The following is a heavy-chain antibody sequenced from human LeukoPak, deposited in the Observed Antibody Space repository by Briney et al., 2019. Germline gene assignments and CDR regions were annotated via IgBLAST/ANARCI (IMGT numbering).Heavy chain of an antibody. CDR1: GFTFSTYA. Sequence: QSGGSLRLSCAASGFTFSTYAMNWVRQAPGKGLEWVSTISGIDTFYADSAKGRFTISRDNSKNTLYPQMISLRAEDTAVYYCTKDAPDSGGWFFFDSWGQGTLVTVSS. J-gene: IGHJ4*02. CDR2: ISGIDT. CDR3: TKDAPDSGGWFFFDS. V-gene: IGHV3-23*01. D-gene: IGHD6-19*01.